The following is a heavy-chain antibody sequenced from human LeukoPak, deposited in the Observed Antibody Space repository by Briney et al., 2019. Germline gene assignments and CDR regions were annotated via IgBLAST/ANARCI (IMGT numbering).Heavy chain of an antibody. CDR2: TGSNGVT. CDR3: GIRDTSDYYVF. CDR1: GFTVRTYA. V-gene: IGHV3-23*01. J-gene: IGHJ4*02. D-gene: IGHD3-22*01. Sequence: GGSLRLFCTGSGFTVRTYAFSWVRQAPGKGLEWVSATGSNGVTYHADSVKGRFTISRDNSKNALYLQMNGLRADDTAVYYCGIRDTSDYYVFWGQGTLVTVSS.